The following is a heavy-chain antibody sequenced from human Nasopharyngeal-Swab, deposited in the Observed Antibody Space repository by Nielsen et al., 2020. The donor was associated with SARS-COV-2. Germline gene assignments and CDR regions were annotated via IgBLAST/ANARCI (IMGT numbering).Heavy chain of an antibody. D-gene: IGHD5-24*01. CDR2: IYYSGVT. V-gene: IGHV4-59*01. J-gene: IGHJ4*02. CDR3: ARGEMATIPNFDY. Sequence: WIRQPPGKGLEWIGYIYYSGVTNYNPSLKSRVTISVDTSKNQFSRKLSSVTAADTAVYYCARGEMATIPNFDYWGQGTLVTVSS.